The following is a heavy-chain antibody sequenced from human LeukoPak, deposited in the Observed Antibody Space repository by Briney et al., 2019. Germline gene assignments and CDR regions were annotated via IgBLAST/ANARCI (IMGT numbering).Heavy chain of an antibody. Sequence: GGSLRLSCAASGFTFSSYAMSWVRQAPGKGLEWVSAISGSGGSTYYADSVKGRFTVSRDNSKSTVHLVMNSLRVDDTALYFCARSPNIVATSGFDSWGQGTRVSVSS. V-gene: IGHV3-23*01. CDR2: ISGSGGST. J-gene: IGHJ4*02. D-gene: IGHD5-12*01. CDR3: ARSPNIVATSGFDS. CDR1: GFTFSSYA.